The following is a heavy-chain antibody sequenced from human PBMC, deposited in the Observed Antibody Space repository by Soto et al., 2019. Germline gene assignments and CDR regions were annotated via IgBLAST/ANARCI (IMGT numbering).Heavy chain of an antibody. V-gene: IGHV3-23*01. J-gene: IGHJ4*02. D-gene: IGHD3-16*01. CDR2: ISGSGADT. CDR3: AKEYGGGTRMITSYFDN. Sequence: EVQLLESGGGLVQPGGSLRLSCAVSGITFRSHALSWVRQAPGKGLEWVSGISGSGADTHYADSVKGRFTISRDNSKNTQALQMSSLRADDTAVYYCAKEYGGGTRMITSYFDNWGRGTLVAVSS. CDR1: GITFRSHA.